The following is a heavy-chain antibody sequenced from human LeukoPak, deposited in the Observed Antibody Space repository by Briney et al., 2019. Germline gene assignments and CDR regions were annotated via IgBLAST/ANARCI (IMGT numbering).Heavy chain of an antibody. V-gene: IGHV3-23*01. CDR2: ISCSGGST. CDR1: GFTFSSYA. J-gene: IGHJ4*02. D-gene: IGHD6-13*01. Sequence: GSLRLSCAASGFTFSSYAMSWVRQAPGKGLEWVSAISCSGGSTYYADSVKGRVTISSDNSKNTLYLQMNSLRAEDTAVYYCAKFLYPGSSWSQEFDYWGQGTLVTVSS. CDR3: AKFLYPGSSWSQEFDY.